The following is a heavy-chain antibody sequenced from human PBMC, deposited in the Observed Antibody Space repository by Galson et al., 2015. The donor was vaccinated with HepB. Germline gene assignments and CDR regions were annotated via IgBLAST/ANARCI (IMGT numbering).Heavy chain of an antibody. CDR1: VFNISNNY. CDR2: IYKSGTT. D-gene: IGHD4-17*01. V-gene: IGHV3-53*05. Sequence: SLRLSCAASVFNISNNYMSWVRQAPGKGLEWVSAIYKSGTTNYAEAVKSRFTITSDNSKNTLYLQMNNMRGEDTAVYYCARDQGADYVNYYYYYGMDVWGQRTTVTVSS. CDR3: ARDQGADYVNYYYYYGMDV. J-gene: IGHJ6*02.